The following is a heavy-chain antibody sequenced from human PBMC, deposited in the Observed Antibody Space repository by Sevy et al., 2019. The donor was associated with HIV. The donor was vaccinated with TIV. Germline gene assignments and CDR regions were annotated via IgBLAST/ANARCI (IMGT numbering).Heavy chain of an antibody. CDR1: GFTFSSYS. J-gene: IGHJ6*03. D-gene: IGHD3-10*01. CDR2: ISSSSSYI. CDR3: ARDSKEGSGSYFYYYYYYYMDV. V-gene: IGHV3-21*01. Sequence: GGSLRLSCAASGFTFSSYSMNWVRQAPGKGLEWVSSISSSSSYIYYADSVKGRFTISRDNAKNSLYLQMNSLRAGDTAVYYCARDSKEGSGSYFYYYYYYYMDVWGKGTTVTVSS.